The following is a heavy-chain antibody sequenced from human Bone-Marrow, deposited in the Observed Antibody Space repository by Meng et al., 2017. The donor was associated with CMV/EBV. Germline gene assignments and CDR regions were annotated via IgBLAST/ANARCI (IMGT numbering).Heavy chain of an antibody. CDR2: INPSGGST. J-gene: IGHJ4*02. V-gene: IGHV1-46*01. Sequence: ASVKVSCKASGYIFTSYYMHWVRQAPGQGLEWMGIINPSGGSTSYAQKFQGRVTMTRDTSTSTVYMELSSLRSEDTAVYYCARARGDCSSTSCQREPYYFDYWGQGTLVTVSS. D-gene: IGHD2-2*01. CDR3: ARARGDCSSTSCQREPYYFDY. CDR1: GYIFTSYY.